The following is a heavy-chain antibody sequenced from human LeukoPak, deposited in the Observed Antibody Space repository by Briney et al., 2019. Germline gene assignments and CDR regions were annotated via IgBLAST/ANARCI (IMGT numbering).Heavy chain of an antibody. CDR3: ARDLSGRFDP. J-gene: IGHJ5*02. Sequence: SQTLSLTCAISGDSVSSNSAAWNWIRQSPSKGLEWLGRTYYRSKWYNDYAVSMKSRITINADTSKNQSSLQLNSATPEDTAVYYCARDLSGRFDPWGQETLVTVSS. V-gene: IGHV6-1*01. CDR2: TYYRSKWYN. D-gene: IGHD3-10*01. CDR1: GDSVSSNSAA.